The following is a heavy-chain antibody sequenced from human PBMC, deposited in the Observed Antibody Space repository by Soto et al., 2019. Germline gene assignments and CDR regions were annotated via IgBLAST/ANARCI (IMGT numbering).Heavy chain of an antibody. D-gene: IGHD6-13*01. CDR1: GYTFTSYG. CDR2: ISAYHGNT. V-gene: IGHV1-18*01. Sequence: QVQLVQSGAEVKKPGASVKVSCKASGYTFTSYGFSWVRQAPGQGLEWMGWISAYHGNTNYAQKVQGRVTMTTDTSTSTAYMELRSLRSDDTAVYYCASFSIAAADPYGMDVWGQGTTVTVSS. CDR3: ASFSIAAADPYGMDV. J-gene: IGHJ6*02.